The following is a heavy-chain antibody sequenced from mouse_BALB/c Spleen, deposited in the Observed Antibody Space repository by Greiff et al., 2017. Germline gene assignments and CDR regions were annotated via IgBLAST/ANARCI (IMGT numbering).Heavy chain of an antibody. V-gene: IGHV1-12*01. CDR3: ARSITTVDFDY. CDR1: GYTFTSYN. D-gene: IGHD1-1*01. Sequence: QGQLQQPGAELVKPGASVKMSCKASGYTFTSYNMHWVKQTPGQGLEWIGAIYPGNGDTSYNQKFKGKATLTADKSSSTAYMQLSSLTSEDSAVYYCARSITTVDFDYWGQGTTLTVSS. CDR2: IYPGNGDT. J-gene: IGHJ2*01.